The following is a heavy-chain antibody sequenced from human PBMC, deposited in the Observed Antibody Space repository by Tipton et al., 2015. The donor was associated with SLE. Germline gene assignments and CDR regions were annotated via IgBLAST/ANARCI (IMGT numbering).Heavy chain of an antibody. CDR1: GFTFSSYS. V-gene: IGHV3-48*01. D-gene: IGHD5-18*01. CDR3: ARVRGIQLWLPNGMDV. J-gene: IGHJ6*02. CDR2: ISSSSSTI. Sequence: GSLRLSCAASGFTFSSYSMNWVRQAPGKGLEWVSYISSSSSTIYYADSVKGRFTISRDNAKNSLYLQMNSLRAEDTAEYYCARVRGIQLWLPNGMDVWGQGTTVTVSS.